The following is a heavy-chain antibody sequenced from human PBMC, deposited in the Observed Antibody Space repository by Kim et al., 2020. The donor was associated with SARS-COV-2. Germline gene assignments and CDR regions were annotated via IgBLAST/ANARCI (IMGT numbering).Heavy chain of an antibody. D-gene: IGHD6-13*01. CDR3: TRGSRWSFDS. J-gene: IGHJ4*02. CDR2: T. V-gene: IGHV3-74*01. Sequence: TIYADSVKGRFAISRDNAKNTLYLQMTSLRAEDTALYYCTRGSRWSFDSWGQGTLVAVSS.